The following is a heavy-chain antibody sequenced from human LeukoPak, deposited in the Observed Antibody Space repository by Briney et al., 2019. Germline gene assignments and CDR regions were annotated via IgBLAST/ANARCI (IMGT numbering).Heavy chain of an antibody. CDR3: ARLSAIDAFDI. CDR1: GFTFGDYA. J-gene: IGHJ3*02. D-gene: IGHD5-18*01. Sequence: PGRSLRLSCTASGFTFGDYAMSWVRQAPGKGLEWVSAISGSGGSTYYADSVKGRFTISRDNSKNTLYLQMNSLRAEDTAVYYCARLSAIDAFDIWGQGTMVTVSS. CDR2: ISGSGGST. V-gene: IGHV3-23*01.